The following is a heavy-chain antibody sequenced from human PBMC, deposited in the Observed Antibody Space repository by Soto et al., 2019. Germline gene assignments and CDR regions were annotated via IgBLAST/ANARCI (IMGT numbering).Heavy chain of an antibody. CDR3: ARETTTVTSFDY. D-gene: IGHD4-17*01. V-gene: IGHV3-21*01. Sequence: GGSLRLSCAASGFTFSSYSMNWVRQAPGKGLEWVSSISSSSSYIYYADSVKGRFTISRDNAKNSLYLQMNSLRAEDTAVFYCARETTTVTSFDYWAREPWSPSPQ. CDR2: ISSSSSYI. J-gene: IGHJ4*02. CDR1: GFTFSSYS.